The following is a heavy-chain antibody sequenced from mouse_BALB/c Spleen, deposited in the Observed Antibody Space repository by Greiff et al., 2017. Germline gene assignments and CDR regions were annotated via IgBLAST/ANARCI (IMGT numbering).Heavy chain of an antibody. Sequence: ESGPGLVKPSQSLSLTCTVTGYSITSDYAWNWIRQFPGNKLEWMGYISYSGSTSYNPSLKSRISITRDTSKNQFFLQLNSVTTEDTATYYCARGLEYYFDYWGQGTTLTVSS. V-gene: IGHV3-2*02. CDR1: GYSITSDYA. D-gene: IGHD2-4*01. CDR2: ISYSGST. J-gene: IGHJ2*01. CDR3: ARGLEYYFDY.